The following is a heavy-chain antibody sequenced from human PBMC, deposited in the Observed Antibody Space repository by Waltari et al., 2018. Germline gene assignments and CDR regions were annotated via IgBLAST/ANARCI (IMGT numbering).Heavy chain of an antibody. V-gene: IGHV1-69-2*01. D-gene: IGHD2-2*01. Sequence: EIRLLQSGAEVQKPGATVNISCKASGNSLSDNSIHWVPQVPGKGLEWIGRIDPEDGETIYAEKFEDRVTLTADLATETAYLELSRLSSDDTATYYCARRSGHCDGTTCSAGWFDPWGQGTLVKVSS. CDR1: GNSLSDNS. CDR2: IDPEDGET. CDR3: ARRSGHCDGTTCSAGWFDP. J-gene: IGHJ5*02.